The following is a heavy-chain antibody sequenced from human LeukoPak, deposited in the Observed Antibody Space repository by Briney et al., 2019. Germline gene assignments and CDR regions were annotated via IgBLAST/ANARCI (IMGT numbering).Heavy chain of an antibody. CDR3: ARGRWLQLNY. J-gene: IGHJ4*02. CDR2: INHSGST. D-gene: IGHD5-24*01. Sequence: SETLSLTCAVYGGSFSGYYWSWIRQPPGKGLEWIGEINHSGSTNYNPSLKSRVTISVDRSKNQFSLKLSSVTAADTAVYYCARGRWLQLNYWGQGTLVTVSS. CDR1: GGSFSGYY. V-gene: IGHV4-34*01.